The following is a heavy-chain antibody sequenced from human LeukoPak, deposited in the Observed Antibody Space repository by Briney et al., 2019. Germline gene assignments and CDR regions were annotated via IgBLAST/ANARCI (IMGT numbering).Heavy chain of an antibody. V-gene: IGHV4-39*01. CDR1: GGSISSSSYY. J-gene: IGHJ3*02. Sequence: SETLSLTCTGSGGSISSSSYYWGWMRQPPGKGLEWIGSIYYSGSTYYNPSLKSRVTISVDTSKNQFSLKLSSVTAADTAVYYCARLIGELPGGDAFDIWGQGTMVTVSS. CDR2: IYYSGST. CDR3: ARLIGELPGGDAFDI. D-gene: IGHD1-26*01.